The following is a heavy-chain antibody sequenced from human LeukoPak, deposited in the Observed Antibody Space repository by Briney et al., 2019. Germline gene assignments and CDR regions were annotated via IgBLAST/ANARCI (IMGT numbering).Heavy chain of an antibody. CDR1: AGSISLYNTYY. V-gene: IGHV4-59*01. J-gene: IGHJ4*02. Sequence: PSETLSLTCTVSAGSISLYNTYYWNGIWQSPGKGLEWIGYIYYSGSTSYNPSLKSRVTISVDTFRNQFSLKLTSVTAADTAIYYCAKSDYYGASDYWGQGTLVTVSS. D-gene: IGHD3-10*01. CDR2: IYYSGST. CDR3: AKSDYYGASDY.